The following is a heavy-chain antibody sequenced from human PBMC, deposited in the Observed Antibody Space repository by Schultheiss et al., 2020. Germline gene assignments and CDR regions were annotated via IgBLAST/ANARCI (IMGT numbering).Heavy chain of an antibody. D-gene: IGHD1-20*01. CDR3: ARDRGFNWNPDYYYYYYMDV. V-gene: IGHV4-34*01. Sequence: SQTLSLTCAVYGGSFSGYYWSWIRQPPGKGLEWIGEINHSGSTNYNPSLKSRVTISVDTSKNQFSLKLSSVTAADTAVYYCARDRGFNWNPDYYYYYYMDVWGKGTTVTVSS. J-gene: IGHJ6*03. CDR1: GGSFSGYY. CDR2: INHSGST.